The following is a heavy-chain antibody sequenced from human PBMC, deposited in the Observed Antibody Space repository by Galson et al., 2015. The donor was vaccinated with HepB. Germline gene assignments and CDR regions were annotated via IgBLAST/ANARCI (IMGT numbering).Heavy chain of an antibody. D-gene: IGHD2-15*01. CDR3: ASTRGFYY. V-gene: IGHV3-53*04. CDR1: GFTVSSNH. CDR2: IYSGGDT. Sequence: SLRLSCAAPGFTVSSNHMSWVRQAPGKGLEWVSVIYSGGDTDYADSVKGRFTISRHNFQNTLYLQMNSLRVEDTAVYYCASTRGFYYWGQGTLVIVSS. J-gene: IGHJ4*02.